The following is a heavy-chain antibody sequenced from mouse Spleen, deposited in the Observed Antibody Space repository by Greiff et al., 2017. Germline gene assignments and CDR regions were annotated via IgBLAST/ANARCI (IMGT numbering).Heavy chain of an antibody. D-gene: IGHD1-1*01. CDR3: ARYYGSSPFDY. Sequence: QVQLKQSGAELARPGASVKLSCKASGYTFTSYGISWVKQRTGQGLEWIGEIYPRSGNTYYNEKFKGKATLTADKSSSTAYMELRSLTSEDSAVYFCARYYGSSPFDYWGQGTTLTVSS. J-gene: IGHJ2*01. CDR2: IYPRSGNT. CDR1: GYTFTSYG. V-gene: IGHV1-81*01.